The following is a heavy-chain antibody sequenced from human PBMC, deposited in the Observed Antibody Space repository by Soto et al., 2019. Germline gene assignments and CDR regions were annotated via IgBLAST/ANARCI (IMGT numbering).Heavy chain of an antibody. J-gene: IGHJ3*01. V-gene: IGHV5-51*01. Sequence: GESLKISCKGSGYSFTSYWIGWVRQMPGKGLEWMGIIYPGDSDTRYSPSIQCQVTISADKSISVGYLKWSSLKASDSAMYYCASGVSAACTDAFDVWGQGTMVTVSS. CDR1: GYSFTSYW. CDR3: ASGVSAACTDAFDV. CDR2: IYPGDSDT. D-gene: IGHD6-13*01.